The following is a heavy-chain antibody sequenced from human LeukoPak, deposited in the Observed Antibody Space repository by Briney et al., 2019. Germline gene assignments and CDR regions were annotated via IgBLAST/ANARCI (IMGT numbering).Heavy chain of an antibody. CDR2: ISGSGGST. CDR1: GFTFSSYA. D-gene: IGHD3-3*01. J-gene: IGHJ4*02. Sequence: GGSLGLSCAASGFTFSSYAMSWVRQAPGKGLEWVSAISGSGGSTYYADSVKGRFTISRDNSKNTLYLQMNSLRAEDTAVYYCAKVGDDDFWSGYLDYWGQGTLVTVSS. V-gene: IGHV3-23*01. CDR3: AKVGDDDFWSGYLDY.